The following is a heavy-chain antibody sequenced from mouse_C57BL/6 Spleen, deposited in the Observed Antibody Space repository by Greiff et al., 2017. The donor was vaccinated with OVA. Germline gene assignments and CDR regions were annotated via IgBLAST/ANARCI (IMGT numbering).Heavy chain of an antibody. V-gene: IGHV1-55*01. Sequence: QVQLQQSGAELVKPGASVKMSCKASGYTFTSYWITWVKQRPGQGLEWIGDIYPGSGSTNYNEKFKSKATLTVDTSSSTAYMQLSSLTSEDSAVYYCARDGSSYSPFAYWGQGTLVTVSA. CDR2: IYPGSGST. D-gene: IGHD1-1*01. J-gene: IGHJ3*01. CDR3: ARDGSSYSPFAY. CDR1: GYTFTSYW.